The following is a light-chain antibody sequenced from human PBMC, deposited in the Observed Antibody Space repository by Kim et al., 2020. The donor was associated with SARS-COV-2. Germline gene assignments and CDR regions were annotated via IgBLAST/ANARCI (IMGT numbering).Light chain of an antibody. CDR3: QVWDRSGDHVV. CDR2: YDN. V-gene: IGLV3-21*04. Sequence: PGTTSRPTCGGNNIGTNSVHWYQQRPSQAPVLVIYYDNDRPSGIPERFSGSNSGNTATLTISSVEAGDEADYYCQVWDRSGDHVVFGGGTQLTVL. J-gene: IGLJ3*02. CDR1: NIGTNS.